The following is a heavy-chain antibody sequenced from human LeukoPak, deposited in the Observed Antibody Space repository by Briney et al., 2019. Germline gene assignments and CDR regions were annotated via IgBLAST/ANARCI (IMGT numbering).Heavy chain of an antibody. V-gene: IGHV4-34*01. J-gene: IGHJ4*02. CDR2: INHSGST. CDR3: RQSGYSYADDY. Sequence: PSETLSLTCAVYGGSFSGYYWSWIRHPPGKGLEWIGEINHSGSTNYNPSPKSRVTISVDTSKNQFSLKLSSVTAADTAVYYCRQSGYSYADDYWGQGTLVTVSS. CDR1: GGSFSGYY. D-gene: IGHD5-18*01.